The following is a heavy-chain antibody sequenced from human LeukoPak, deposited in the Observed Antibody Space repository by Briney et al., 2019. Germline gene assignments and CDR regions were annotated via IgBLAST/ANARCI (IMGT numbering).Heavy chain of an antibody. V-gene: IGHV4-34*01. Sequence: PSETLSLTCAVYGGSFSGYYWSWIRQPPEKGLEWIGEINHSGSTNYNPSLKSRVTISVDTSKNQFSLKLSSVTAADTAVYYCARDDDYGGNSAFDYWGQGTLVTVSS. CDR3: ARDDDYGGNSAFDY. D-gene: IGHD4-23*01. J-gene: IGHJ4*02. CDR2: INHSGST. CDR1: GGSFSGYY.